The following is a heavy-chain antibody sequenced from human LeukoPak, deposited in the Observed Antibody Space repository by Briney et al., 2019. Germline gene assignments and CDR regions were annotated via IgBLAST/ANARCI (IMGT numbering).Heavy chain of an antibody. Sequence: PSETLSLACCVSCGSFNTSSWIGMPPPPGQGLEWIAYMYYTRTTNSTPSLSSRVTISVDASKNQFALKLTPLPAADTAVYYCARGYPYGDLWGPGTLVTVSS. CDR1: CGSFNTSS. CDR2: MYYTRTT. CDR3: ARGYPYGDL. J-gene: IGHJ4*02. V-gene: IGHV4-59*12. D-gene: IGHD5-18*01.